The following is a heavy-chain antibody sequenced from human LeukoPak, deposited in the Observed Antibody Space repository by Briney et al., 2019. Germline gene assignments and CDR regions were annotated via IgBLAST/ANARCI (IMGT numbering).Heavy chain of an antibody. D-gene: IGHD7-27*01. CDR2: ISGSGGST. J-gene: IGHJ4*02. V-gene: IGHV3-23*01. CDR1: GFTFSSYA. Sequence: GGSLRLSCAASGFTFSSYAMSWVRQAPGKGLEWVSAISGSGGSTYYADSVKGRFTISRDNPKNTLYLQMNSLRAEDTAVYYCAKGLSWGHSTYFDYWGQGTLVTVSS. CDR3: AKGLSWGHSTYFDY.